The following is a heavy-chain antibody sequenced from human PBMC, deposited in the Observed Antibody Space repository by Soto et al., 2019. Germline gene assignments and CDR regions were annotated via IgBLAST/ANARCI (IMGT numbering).Heavy chain of an antibody. D-gene: IGHD6-19*01. CDR3: ARAVRSGWHDY. CDR2: ISSSSSTI. V-gene: IGHV3-48*01. J-gene: IGHJ4*02. CDR1: GFTFSSYS. Sequence: GGSLRLSCAASGFTFSSYSMNWVRQAPGKGLEWVSYISSSSSTIYYADSVKGRFTISRDNAKNSLYLQMNSLRAEDTAVYYCARAVRSGWHDYWGQGTLVTVSS.